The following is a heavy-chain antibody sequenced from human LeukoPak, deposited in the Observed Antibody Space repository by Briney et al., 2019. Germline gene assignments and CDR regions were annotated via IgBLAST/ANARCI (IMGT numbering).Heavy chain of an antibody. D-gene: IGHD3-22*01. Sequence: PGRSLRLSCAASGFTFSSYGMHWVRQAPGKGLEWVAVISYDGSNKYYADSVKGRFTISRDNSKNTLYLQMNSLRAEDTAVYYCAKAGGYDSSRSPIDPWGQGTLVTVSS. J-gene: IGHJ5*02. CDR2: ISYDGSNK. V-gene: IGHV3-30*18. CDR1: GFTFSSYG. CDR3: AKAGGYDSSRSPIDP.